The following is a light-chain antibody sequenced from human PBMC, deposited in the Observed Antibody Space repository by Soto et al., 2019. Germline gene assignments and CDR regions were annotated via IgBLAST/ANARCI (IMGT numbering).Light chain of an antibody. CDR3: SSNVVATNLKI. V-gene: IGLV2-8*01. CDR2: EVI. J-gene: IGLJ2*01. Sequence: QSALTQPPSASGSPGQSVTISCTGTYSDVGGSNYVSWYQQHPGNAPKLVIYEVIQRPSGVADRCSRSRSGNTASLTVSRLHAEDVADYYCSSNVVATNLKIFGGGTNLTVL. CDR1: YSDVGGSNY.